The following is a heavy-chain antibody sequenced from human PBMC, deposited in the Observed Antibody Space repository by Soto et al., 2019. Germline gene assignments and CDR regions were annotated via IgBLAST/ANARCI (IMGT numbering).Heavy chain of an antibody. V-gene: IGHV3-48*03. CDR2: IERGGSPI. J-gene: IGHJ4*02. CDR3: ASKIFGTTYFGY. CDR1: GFTFSSYE. Sequence: XGSLRLSCAASGFTFSSYEMNWVRQAPGKGLEWISYIERGGSPIYYADSVKGRFTISRDNARNSLFLQMNSLRAEDTAIYYCASKIFGTTYFGYWGRGTLVTVSS. D-gene: IGHD1-7*01.